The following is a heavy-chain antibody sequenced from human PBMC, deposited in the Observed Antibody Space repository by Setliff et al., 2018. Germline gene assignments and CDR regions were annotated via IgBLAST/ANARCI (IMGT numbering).Heavy chain of an antibody. CDR1: GFSFSGSA. J-gene: IGHJ5*01. CDR3: LKGGWGATFHS. Sequence: GGSLRLSCAASGFSFSGSAVYWVRQASVKGLEWIGRIRGRTDNYATAYAASARGRFIISRDNSENTLYLQMNSLRAEDTAIYYCLKGGWGATFHSWGQGTLVTVSS. D-gene: IGHD1-26*01. V-gene: IGHV3-73*01. CDR2: IRGRTDNYAT.